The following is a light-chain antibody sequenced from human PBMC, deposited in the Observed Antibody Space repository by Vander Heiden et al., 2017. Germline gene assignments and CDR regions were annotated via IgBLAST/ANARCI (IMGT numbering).Light chain of an antibody. CDR3: QQYYSNPQA. CDR2: GAS. Sequence: IVMTQSPYSLAASTGERATITCRSSQSVLYSSNNKNYVAWYQQKPGKAPKLLIYGASTRESGVPDRFSGSGSGTDFTLTISSLQAEDVAVYYCQQYYSNPQAFGQGTKVEIK. J-gene: IGKJ1*01. CDR1: QSVLYSSNNKNY. V-gene: IGKV4-1*01.